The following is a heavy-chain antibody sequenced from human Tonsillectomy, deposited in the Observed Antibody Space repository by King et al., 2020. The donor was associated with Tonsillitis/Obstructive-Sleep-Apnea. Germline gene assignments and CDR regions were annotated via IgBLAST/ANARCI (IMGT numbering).Heavy chain of an antibody. CDR1: GGSISSSNW. D-gene: IGHD2/OR15-2a*01. J-gene: IGHJ3*02. Sequence: QLQESGPGLVKPSGTLSLTCAVSGGSISSSNWWSWVRQPPGKGLEWIGEIYHSGSTNYNPSLKSRVTISLDKSKIHVSLKLNSVTAADTAVYYCARVGPVTDAFDIWGQGTMVTVSS. V-gene: IGHV4-4*02. CDR2: IYHSGST. CDR3: ARVGPVTDAFDI.